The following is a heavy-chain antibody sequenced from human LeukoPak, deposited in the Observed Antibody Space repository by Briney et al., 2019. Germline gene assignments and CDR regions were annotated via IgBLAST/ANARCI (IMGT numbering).Heavy chain of an antibody. Sequence: ASVKFSCKASGYTFTTDYMHWVRQAPGQGLEWMGIINPTTGDTTYTQKFQGRLTMTRDMSTSTLYIELRSLTSEVTAVFYSARYGFSPVWQGGWNAFDIWGEGAVVTVSS. D-gene: IGHD2-15*01. V-gene: IGHV1-46*01. J-gene: IGHJ3*02. CDR1: GYTFTTDY. CDR3: ARYGFSPVWQGGWNAFDI. CDR2: INPTTGDT.